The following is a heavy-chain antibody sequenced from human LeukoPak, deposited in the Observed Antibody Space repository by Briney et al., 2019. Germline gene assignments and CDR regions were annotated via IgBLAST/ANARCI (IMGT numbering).Heavy chain of an antibody. CDR2: IYSGGST. CDR1: GFTVSSNY. D-gene: IGHD1-7*01. CDR3: ARDPNYSRGYQ. V-gene: IGHV3-53*01. Sequence: GGSLRLSCAASGFTVSSNYMSWVRQAPGKGLEWVSVIYSGGSTYYADSVKGRFTISRDNSKNTLYLQMNSLRAEDTAAYYCARDPNYSRGYQWGQGTLVTVSS. J-gene: IGHJ4*02.